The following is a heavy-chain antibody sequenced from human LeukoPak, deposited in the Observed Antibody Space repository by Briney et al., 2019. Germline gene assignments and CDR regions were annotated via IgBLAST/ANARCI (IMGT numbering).Heavy chain of an antibody. V-gene: IGHV1-18*01. CDR1: GYTFTSYG. CDR2: ISAYNGNT. J-gene: IGHJ4*02. CDR3: ARSPEQEMATISESIPLDY. D-gene: IGHD5-24*01. Sequence: ASVKVSCKASGYTFTSYGISWVRQAPGQGLEWMGWISAYNGNTNYAQKLQGRVTMTTDTSTSTAYMELRSLRSDDTAVYYCARSPEQEMATISESIPLDYWGQGTLVTVSS.